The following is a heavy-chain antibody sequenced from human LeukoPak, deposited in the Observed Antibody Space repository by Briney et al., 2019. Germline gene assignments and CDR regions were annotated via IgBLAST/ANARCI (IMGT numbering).Heavy chain of an antibody. V-gene: IGHV4-39*07. D-gene: IGHD1-1*01. Sequence: PSETLSLTCTVSGGSISSSSYYWGWIRQPPGKGLEWIGSIYYSWSTYYNPSLKSRVTISIDTSKNQFSLKLSSVTAADTAVYYCARGSWNDVRDYWGQGTLVTVSS. CDR2: IYYSWST. J-gene: IGHJ4*02. CDR3: ARGSWNDVRDY. CDR1: GGSISSSSYY.